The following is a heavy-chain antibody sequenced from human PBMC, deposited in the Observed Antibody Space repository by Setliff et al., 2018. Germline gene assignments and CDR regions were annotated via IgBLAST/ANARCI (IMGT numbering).Heavy chain of an antibody. D-gene: IGHD3-3*01. Sequence: GGSLRLSCAAPGFTFSSYWMSWVRQDPGKGLEWVANIKQDGSEKYYVDSVKGRFTISRDNAKNSLSLQMNSLRAEDTAVYYCVRARTTNYDFWSGLNAFDIWGQGTMVTVSS. CDR3: VRARTTNYDFWSGLNAFDI. CDR1: GFTFSSYW. V-gene: IGHV3-7*03. CDR2: IKQDGSEK. J-gene: IGHJ3*02.